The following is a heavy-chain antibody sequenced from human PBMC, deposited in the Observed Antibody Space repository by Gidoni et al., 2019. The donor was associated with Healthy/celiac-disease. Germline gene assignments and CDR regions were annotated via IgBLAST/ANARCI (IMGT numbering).Heavy chain of an antibody. Sequence: QLQLQESGPGLVKPSETLSLTCTVSGGSISSSSYYWGWIRQPPGKGLGWIGSIYDSGSTYYNPSLKSRVTISVDTSKNQFSLKLSSVTAADTAVYYCARTRGDGYNLVFDYWGQGTLVTVSS. V-gene: IGHV4-39*01. CDR1: GGSISSSSYY. CDR2: IYDSGST. J-gene: IGHJ4*02. CDR3: ARTRGDGYNLVFDY. D-gene: IGHD5-12*01.